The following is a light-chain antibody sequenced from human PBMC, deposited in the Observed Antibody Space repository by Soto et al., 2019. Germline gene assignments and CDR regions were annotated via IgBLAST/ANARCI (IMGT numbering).Light chain of an antibody. J-gene: IGLJ1*01. CDR2: EGS. CDR1: SSDVGSYNL. V-gene: IGLV2-23*01. CDR3: CSYAGSKV. Sequence: QSVLTQPASVSGSPGQSITISCTGTSSDVGSYNLVSWYQQHPGKAPKLMIYEGSKRPSGVSNRFSGSKSGNTASLTISGLQADDEADYYCCSYAGSKVFGTGTKLTVL.